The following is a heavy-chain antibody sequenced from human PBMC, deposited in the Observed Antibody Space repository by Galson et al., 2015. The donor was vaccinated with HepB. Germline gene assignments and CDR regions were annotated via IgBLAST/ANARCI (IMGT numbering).Heavy chain of an antibody. CDR3: TRLGAVPGYSSR. CDR1: GFTFSGSA. J-gene: IGHJ4*02. V-gene: IGHV3-73*01. D-gene: IGHD6-13*01. CDR2: IRSKANNYAT. Sequence: SLRLSCAASGFTFSGSAIHWVRQASGKGPEWVGRIRSKANNYATSYVPSLKGRFTIARDDSKKMAYLHMKSLNAEDTVVYYWTRLGAVPGYSSRWGQGTLVTVSS.